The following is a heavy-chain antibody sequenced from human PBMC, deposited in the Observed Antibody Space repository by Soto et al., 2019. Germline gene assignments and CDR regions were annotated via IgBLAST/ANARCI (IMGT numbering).Heavy chain of an antibody. CDR3: ASGGSSLNFDS. CDR1: GFTFRSYW. CDR2: INSDGSST. Sequence: EVQLVESGGGLVQPGGSLRLSCAASGFTFRSYWMQWVRQAPGKGLVWVSWINSDGSSTSYADSVKGRFTISRDNAKHTLYLQMNSLRAEDTAVYYCASGGSSLNFDSWGQGTLVTVSS. J-gene: IGHJ4*02. D-gene: IGHD6-6*01. V-gene: IGHV3-74*01.